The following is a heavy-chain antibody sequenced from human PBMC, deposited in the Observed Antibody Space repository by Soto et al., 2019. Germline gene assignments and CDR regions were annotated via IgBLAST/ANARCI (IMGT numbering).Heavy chain of an antibody. CDR2: LYNRDNT. CDR1: GGPISSGFYC. J-gene: IGHJ5*02. CDR3: ARGSDGVWNWFDP. D-gene: IGHD2-21*02. V-gene: IGHV4-30-2*01. Sequence: SETLSLTCAVSGGPISSGFYCCSLMRQPPGQLLEWIGYLYNRDNTYYNPSLMSRVTISVDRSQNHFSLKLTSVTAADTAVYYCARGSDGVWNWFDPWGQGTQVTVSS.